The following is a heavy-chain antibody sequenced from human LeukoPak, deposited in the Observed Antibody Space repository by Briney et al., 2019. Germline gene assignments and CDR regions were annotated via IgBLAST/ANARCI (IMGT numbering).Heavy chain of an antibody. D-gene: IGHD6-13*01. Sequence: SVKVSCKASGGTFSSYAISWVRQAPGQGLEWMGGIIPIFGTANYAQKFQGRVTITADESTSTAYMGLSSLRSEDTAVYYCARAPYSSSWFDYWGQGTLVTVSS. CDR2: IIPIFGTA. CDR1: GGTFSSYA. CDR3: ARAPYSSSWFDY. V-gene: IGHV1-69*01. J-gene: IGHJ4*02.